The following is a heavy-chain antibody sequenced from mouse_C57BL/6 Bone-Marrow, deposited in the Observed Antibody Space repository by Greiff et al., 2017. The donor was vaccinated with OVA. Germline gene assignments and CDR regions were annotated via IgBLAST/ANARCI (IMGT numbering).Heavy chain of an antibody. CDR2: IYPGSGST. Sequence: QVQLQQPGAELVKPGASVKMSCKASGYTFTSYWITWVKQRPGQGLEWIGDIYPGSGSTNYNEKFKSKATLTVDTSSSTAYMPLSSRTSEDSAFYYCARAYYSNYYYLDYWGQGTTLTVAA. CDR3: ARAYYSNYYYLDY. V-gene: IGHV1-55*01. J-gene: IGHJ2*01. CDR1: GYTFTSYW. D-gene: IGHD2-5*01.